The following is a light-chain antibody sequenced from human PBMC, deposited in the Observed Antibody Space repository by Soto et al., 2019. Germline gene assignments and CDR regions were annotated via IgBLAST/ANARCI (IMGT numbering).Light chain of an antibody. CDR2: GAS. CDR3: QQYGSSPWT. CDR1: QSVSSNY. V-gene: IGKV3-20*01. Sequence: EIVLTQSPGTLSLSPGERATFSCRASQSVSSNYLAWYQQIPGQAPRPLIYGASSRATGIPDRFSGSGAGTDFTLTISRLESEDFAVYYCQQYGSSPWTFGQGTKVEIK. J-gene: IGKJ1*01.